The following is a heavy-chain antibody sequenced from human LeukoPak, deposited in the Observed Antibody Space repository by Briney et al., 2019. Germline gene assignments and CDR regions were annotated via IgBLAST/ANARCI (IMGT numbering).Heavy chain of an antibody. V-gene: IGHV4-34*01. J-gene: IGHJ3*02. Sequence: PSETLSLTCAVYGGSFSGYYWSWIRQPPGKGLEWIGEINHSGSTNYNLSLKSRVTISVDTSKNQFSLKLSSVTAADTAVYYCARGYGGNPHDAFDIWGQGTMVTVSS. D-gene: IGHD4-23*01. CDR2: INHSGST. CDR1: GGSFSGYY. CDR3: ARGYGGNPHDAFDI.